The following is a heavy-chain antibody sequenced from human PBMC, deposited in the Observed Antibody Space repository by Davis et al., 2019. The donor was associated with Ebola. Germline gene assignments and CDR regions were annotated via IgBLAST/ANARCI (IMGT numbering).Heavy chain of an antibody. V-gene: IGHV4-39*01. D-gene: IGHD2-2*02. CDR3: ARQGIPNWFDP. Sequence: GSLRLSCTVSGGSISSSSYYWGWIRQPPGKGLEWIGSIYYSGSTYYNPSLKSRVTISVDTSKNQFSLKLSSVTAADTAVYYCARQGIPNWFDPWGQGTLVTVSS. CDR1: GGSISSSSYY. J-gene: IGHJ5*02. CDR2: IYYSGST.